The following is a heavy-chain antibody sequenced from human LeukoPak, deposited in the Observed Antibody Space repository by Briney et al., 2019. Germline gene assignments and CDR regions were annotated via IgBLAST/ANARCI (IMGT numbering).Heavy chain of an antibody. CDR1: RASLSFYY. V-gene: IGHV4-59*01. D-gene: IGHD3-22*01. Sequence: SETLSLTCTVSRASLSFYYWSWIRQPPGKGLDWIGYIYYNGSTNYNPSLKSRVTISVDKSSNQFSLKVTSVTAADTAIYYCARGPTSHYYDNSGFDYWGQGTLVTVSS. CDR3: ARGPTSHYYDNSGFDY. J-gene: IGHJ4*02. CDR2: IYYNGST.